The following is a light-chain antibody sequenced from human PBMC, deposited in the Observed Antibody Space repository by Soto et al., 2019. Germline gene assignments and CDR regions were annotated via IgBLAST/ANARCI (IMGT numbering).Light chain of an antibody. CDR2: GAA. J-gene: IGKJ4*01. CDR3: QMYNNWVGT. Sequence: EIVMTQSPAILSVSPGERATLSCRANPSISSNLAWSPQKPGPAPRLLIYGAATRATGIPARFSGSGSGTDFTLTINSLQSEDSAVYYCQMYNNWVGTFGGGTKVDIK. CDR1: PSISSN. V-gene: IGKV3-15*01.